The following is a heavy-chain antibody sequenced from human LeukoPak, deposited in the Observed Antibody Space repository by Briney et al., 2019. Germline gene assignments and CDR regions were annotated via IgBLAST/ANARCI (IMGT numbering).Heavy chain of an antibody. J-gene: IGHJ4*02. V-gene: IGHV4-38-2*02. CDR2: INHSGST. Sequence: SETLSLTCTVSGYSISSGYYWGWIRQPQGKGLEWIGEINHSGSTYYNPSLKSRVTISVDTSKNQFSLKLSSVTAADTAVYYCARDFGDYGDYVEGYWGQGTLVTVSS. CDR3: ARDFGDYGDYVEGY. D-gene: IGHD4-17*01. CDR1: GYSISSGYY.